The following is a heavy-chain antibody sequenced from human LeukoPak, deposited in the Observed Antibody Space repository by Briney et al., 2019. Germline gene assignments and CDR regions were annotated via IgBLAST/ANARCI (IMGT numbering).Heavy chain of an antibody. J-gene: IGHJ4*02. CDR3: ARGQRYYYDSSGYSGYYFDY. D-gene: IGHD3-22*01. Sequence: SVKVSCKASGGTFSSYAISWVRQAPGQGLEWMGGIIPIFGTANYAQKFQGRVTITADESTSTAYMELSSLRSEDTAVYYCARGQRYYYDSSGYSGYYFDYWGQGTLVTVSS. CDR1: GGTFSSYA. CDR2: IIPIFGTA. V-gene: IGHV1-69*13.